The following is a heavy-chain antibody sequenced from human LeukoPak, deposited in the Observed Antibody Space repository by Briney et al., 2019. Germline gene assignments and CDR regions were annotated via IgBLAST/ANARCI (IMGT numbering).Heavy chain of an antibody. D-gene: IGHD2-15*01. CDR1: GFTFSSYS. Sequence: GGSLRLSCAASGFTFSSYSMNWVRQAPGKGLEWVSSISSSSSYIYYADSVKGRFTISRDNAKNSLYLQMNSLRAEDTAVYYCAREAKFSCSGGSCSFDYWGQGTLVTVSS. J-gene: IGHJ4*02. CDR2: ISSSSSYI. CDR3: AREAKFSCSGGSCSFDY. V-gene: IGHV3-21*01.